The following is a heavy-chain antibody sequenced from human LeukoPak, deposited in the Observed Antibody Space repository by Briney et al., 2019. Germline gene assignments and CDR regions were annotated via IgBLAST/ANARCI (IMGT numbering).Heavy chain of an antibody. J-gene: IGHJ4*02. V-gene: IGHV4-59*01. CDR2: IHYSGST. CDR3: ARESVRGFPLY. Sequence: PSETLSLTCTVSGGSISSFYWSWIRQTPGKGPEWIGYIHYSGSTNYNPSLKSRVTISADTSRNQFYLKLTSVTAADTAVYYCARESVRGFPLYWGQGTLVTVSS. D-gene: IGHD3-10*01. CDR1: GGSISSFY.